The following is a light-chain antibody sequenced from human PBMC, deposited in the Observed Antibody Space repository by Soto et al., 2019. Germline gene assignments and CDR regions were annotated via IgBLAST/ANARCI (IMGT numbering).Light chain of an antibody. CDR3: QQYYNTPHCT. CDR1: QSILYNSNNKNF. CDR2: WAS. Sequence: DIVLTQSPDSLAVSLGETATINCKSSQSILYNSNNKNFLAWYQRKPGQPPKLLIYWASTRESGVPDRFSGSGSVTDFTLTISSLQAEDVAVYYCQQYYNTPHCTIGPGTKVDIK. J-gene: IGKJ3*01. V-gene: IGKV4-1*01.